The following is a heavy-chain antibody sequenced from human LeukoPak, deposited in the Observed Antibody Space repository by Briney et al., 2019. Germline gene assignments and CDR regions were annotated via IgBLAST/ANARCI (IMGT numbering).Heavy chain of an antibody. Sequence: ASVKVSCKASGDTFTNYYMHWVRQAPGQGFEWLGIIDPSGDTTNYAQKFQGRVTMSGDTSTSSVYMDLSSLRSEDTAVYYCAREAYDFWSGRDAYYGMDVWGQGTTVTVSS. CDR3: AREAYDFWSGRDAYYGMDV. D-gene: IGHD3-3*01. V-gene: IGHV1-46*01. CDR2: IDPSGDTT. J-gene: IGHJ6*02. CDR1: GDTFTNYY.